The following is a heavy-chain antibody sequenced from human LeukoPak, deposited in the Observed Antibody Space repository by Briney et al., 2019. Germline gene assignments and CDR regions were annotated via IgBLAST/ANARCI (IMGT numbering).Heavy chain of an antibody. V-gene: IGHV1-18*01. CDR3: ARDDGSGCSCYGLDY. CDR2: ISAYNGNK. Sequence: GASVKVSCKASGYTFTSYGISWVRQAPGQGLEWMGWISAYNGNKHYEHKLQGRVTMATGTSPSPAYLELRSLRAEDTAVYYCARDDGSGCSCYGLDYWGQGTLVTVSS. CDR1: GYTFTSYG. J-gene: IGHJ4*02. D-gene: IGHD2-15*01.